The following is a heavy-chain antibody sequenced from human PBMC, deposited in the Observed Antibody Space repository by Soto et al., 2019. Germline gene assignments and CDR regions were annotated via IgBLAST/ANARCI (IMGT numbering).Heavy chain of an antibody. CDR1: GFTFSSYW. CDR3: ARVSSSTWGYYYYGIDV. D-gene: IGHD2-15*01. Sequence: GGSLRLSCAASGFTFSSYWMSWVRQAPGKGLEWVANIKQDGSEKYYVDSVKGRFTISRDNAKNSLYLQMNSLRAEDTAVYYCARVSSSTWGYYYYGIDVWGQGTTVTVSS. J-gene: IGHJ6*02. CDR2: IKQDGSEK. V-gene: IGHV3-7*03.